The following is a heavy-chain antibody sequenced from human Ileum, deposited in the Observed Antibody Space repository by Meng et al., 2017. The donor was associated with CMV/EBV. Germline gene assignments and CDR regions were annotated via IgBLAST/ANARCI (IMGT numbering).Heavy chain of an antibody. V-gene: IGHV4-59*11. CDR2: LYYSGTT. D-gene: IGHD3-10*01. J-gene: IGHJ4*02. CDR3: AADLGSGDYYSLHF. CDR1: GGSINGHY. Sequence: GSLRLSCTVSGGSINGHYWSWIRQPPGKGLEWIGYLYYSGTTKYKSSLQGRVIISVDKSKNQFSLNLRSMTAADTAVYFCAADLGSGDYYSLHFWGQGTRVTVSS.